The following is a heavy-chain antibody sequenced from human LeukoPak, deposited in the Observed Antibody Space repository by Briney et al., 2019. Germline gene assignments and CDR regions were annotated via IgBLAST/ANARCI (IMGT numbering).Heavy chain of an antibody. J-gene: IGHJ5*02. CDR1: GYTFTGYY. D-gene: IGHD6-19*01. Sequence: ASVKVSCKASGYTFTGYYMHWVRQAPGQGLEWMGWINPNSGGTNYAQKFQGRVTMTRDTSISTAYMELSRLRSDDTAVYYCARDFFGQWLVQNLNWFDPWGQGTPVTVSS. V-gene: IGHV1-2*02. CDR2: INPNSGGT. CDR3: ARDFFGQWLVQNLNWFDP.